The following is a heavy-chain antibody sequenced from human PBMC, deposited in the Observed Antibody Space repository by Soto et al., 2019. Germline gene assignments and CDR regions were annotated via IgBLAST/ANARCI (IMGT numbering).Heavy chain of an antibody. Sequence: PSETLSLTCPVSGGTISGYYWTWIRQPAGKGLEWIGRIYSSGNTKYNPSLQSRVTMSLDTSNNQFSLRLTSVTAADTAVYYCARGQRFSDWFDPWGQGTLVTVSS. CDR3: ARGQRFSDWFDP. J-gene: IGHJ5*02. CDR2: IYSSGNT. D-gene: IGHD3-3*01. CDR1: GGTISGYY. V-gene: IGHV4-4*07.